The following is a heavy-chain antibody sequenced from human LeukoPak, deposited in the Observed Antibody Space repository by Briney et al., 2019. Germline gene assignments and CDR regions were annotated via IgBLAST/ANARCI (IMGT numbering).Heavy chain of an antibody. J-gene: IGHJ2*01. CDR1: GYTFTGYY. CDR3: ALTYYDILTGPRYWYFDL. Sequence: ASVKVSCKASGYTFTGYYMHWVRQAPGQGLEWMGWINPNSGGTNYAQKFQGRVTMTRDTSISTAYMELSRLRSDDTAVYYCALTYYDILTGPRYWYFDLWGRGTLVTVSS. D-gene: IGHD3-9*01. V-gene: IGHV1-2*02. CDR2: INPNSGGT.